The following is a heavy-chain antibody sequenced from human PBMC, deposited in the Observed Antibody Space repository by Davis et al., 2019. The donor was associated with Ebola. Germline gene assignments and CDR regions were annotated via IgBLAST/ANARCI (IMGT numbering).Heavy chain of an antibody. Sequence: MPSETLSLTCAVYGGSFSGYYWSWIRQPPGKGLGWIGEINHSGSTNYNPSLKSRVTISVDTSKNQFSLKLSSVTAADTAVYYCARGTYYYGSGSYFFDYWGQGTLVTVSS. CDR3: ARGTYYYGSGSYFFDY. D-gene: IGHD3-10*01. CDR1: GGSFSGYY. V-gene: IGHV4-34*01. J-gene: IGHJ4*02. CDR2: INHSGST.